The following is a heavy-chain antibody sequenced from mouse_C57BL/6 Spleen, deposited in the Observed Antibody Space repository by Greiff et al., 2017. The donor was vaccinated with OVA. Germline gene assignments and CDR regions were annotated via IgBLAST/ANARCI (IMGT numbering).Heavy chain of an antibody. CDR3: TRFITTVVAHFDY. J-gene: IGHJ2*01. D-gene: IGHD1-1*01. CDR1: GYTFTDYE. CDR2: IDPETGGT. V-gene: IGHV1-15*01. Sequence: VQLQQSGAELVRPGASVTLSCKASGYTFTDYEMHWVKQTPVHGLEWIGAIDPETGGTAYNQKFKGKAILTADKSSSTAYMELRSLTSEDSAVYYCTRFITTVVAHFDYWGQGTTLTVSS.